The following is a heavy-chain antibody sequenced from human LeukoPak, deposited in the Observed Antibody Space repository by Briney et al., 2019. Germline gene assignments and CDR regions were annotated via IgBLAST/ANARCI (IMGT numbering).Heavy chain of an antibody. CDR2: IYYSGST. J-gene: IGHJ4*02. CDR3: ARGRSYGFDFDS. V-gene: IGHV4-59*01. D-gene: IGHD5-18*01. Sequence: PSETLSLTCTVSGGSISSYYWSWIRQPPGKGLEWIGYIYYSGSTNYNPSLKSRVTISVDTSKNQFSLRLTSVTAADTAVYYCARGRSYGFDFDSWGPGTLVIVSS. CDR1: GGSISSYY.